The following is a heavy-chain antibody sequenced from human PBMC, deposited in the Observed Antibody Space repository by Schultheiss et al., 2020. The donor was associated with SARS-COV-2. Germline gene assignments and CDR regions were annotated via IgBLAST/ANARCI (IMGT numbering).Heavy chain of an antibody. CDR2: ISGSGGST. CDR3: ARDLGPRWYYYFMDV. CDR1: GFTFNNFA. V-gene: IGHV3-23*01. D-gene: IGHD2-15*01. J-gene: IGHJ6*03. Sequence: GGSLRLSCAASGFTFNNFAMNWVRQAPGKGLEWVSAISGSGGSTYYADSLKGRFTISRDNAKKSLYLQMNSLRAEDTAVYYCARDLGPRWYYYFMDVWGKGTTVTVSS.